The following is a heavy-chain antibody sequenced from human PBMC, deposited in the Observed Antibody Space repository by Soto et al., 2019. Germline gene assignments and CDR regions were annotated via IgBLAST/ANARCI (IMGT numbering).Heavy chain of an antibody. V-gene: IGHV1-69*13. CDR2: IIPIFGTA. CDR3: ASTMVRGVITHYYYGMDV. D-gene: IGHD3-10*01. Sequence: SVKVSCKASGGTFSSYAISWVRQAPGQGLEWMGGIIPIFGTANYAQKFQGRVTITADESTSTAYMELSSLRSEDTAVYYCASTMVRGVITHYYYGMDVWGQGTTVTVSS. CDR1: GGTFSSYA. J-gene: IGHJ6*02.